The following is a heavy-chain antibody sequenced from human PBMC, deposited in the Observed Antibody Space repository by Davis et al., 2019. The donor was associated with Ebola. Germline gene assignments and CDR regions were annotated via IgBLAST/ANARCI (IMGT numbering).Heavy chain of an antibody. J-gene: IGHJ5*02. CDR2: IYYNGST. CDR1: GGYITTYY. V-gene: IGHV4-59*01. CDR3: SRVSSYYGFSSGYYNGGLDP. Sequence: PSETLSLTCIVSGGYITTYYWSWIRQSPGKGLEWIGYIYYNGSTNYNPSLKGRVTLSLDTSKHQFSLNLKSVTTADTAVYYCSRVSSYYGFSSGYYNGGLDPWGPGTLVTVSS. D-gene: IGHD3-3*01.